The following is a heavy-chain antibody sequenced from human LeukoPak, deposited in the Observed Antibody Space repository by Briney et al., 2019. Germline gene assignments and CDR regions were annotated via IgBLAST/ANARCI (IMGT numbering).Heavy chain of an antibody. CDR2: IYPDDSDT. D-gene: IGHD1-26*01. J-gene: IGHJ4*02. Sequence: GESLKISCKGSGYGFTSYWIGWVRQMPGKGLEWMGIIYPDDSDTKYSPSFQGQVTISADKSISTAFLQWSSLKASDTAMYFCASATGSYSYFDYWGPGTLVTVSS. CDR3: ASATGSYSYFDY. CDR1: GYGFTSYW. V-gene: IGHV5-51*01.